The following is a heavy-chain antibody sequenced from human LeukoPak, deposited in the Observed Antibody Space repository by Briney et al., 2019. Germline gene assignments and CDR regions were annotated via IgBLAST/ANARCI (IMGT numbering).Heavy chain of an antibody. CDR2: ISGSGGST. D-gene: IGHD3-10*01. J-gene: IGHJ4*02. Sequence: GGSLRLSCAASGFTFSSYAMSWVRQAPGKGLEWVSAISGSGGSTYYADSVKGRFTISRDNSKNTLYLQMNSLRAEDTAVYYCARDRSQEYYFDYWGQGTLVTVSS. CDR3: ARDRSQEYYFDY. V-gene: IGHV3-23*01. CDR1: GFTFSSYA.